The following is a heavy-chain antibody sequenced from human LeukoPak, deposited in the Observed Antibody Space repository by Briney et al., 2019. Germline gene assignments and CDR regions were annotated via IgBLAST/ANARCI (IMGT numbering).Heavy chain of an antibody. CDR3: AKGATVTTLFDS. Sequence: PGGSLRLSCAASGFSFSSYGMNWVRQAPGKGLEWVSAISGSGGSTYYADSVKGRFTISRDNSKNTVYLQMNSLRAEDTAVYYCAKGATVTTLFDSWGQGTLVTVSS. CDR2: ISGSGGST. D-gene: IGHD4-17*01. V-gene: IGHV3-23*01. CDR1: GFSFSSYG. J-gene: IGHJ4*02.